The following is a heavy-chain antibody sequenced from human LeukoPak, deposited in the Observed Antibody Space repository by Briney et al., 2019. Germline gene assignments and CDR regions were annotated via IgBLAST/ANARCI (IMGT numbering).Heavy chain of an antibody. D-gene: IGHD1-26*01. CDR2: ISDRSNYI. CDR1: GFTFSSYN. CDR3: ARGNWRATFDY. V-gene: IGHV3-21*01. J-gene: IGHJ4*02. Sequence: PGGSLRLSCVASGFTFSSYNMNWVRQAPGKGLEWVSCISDRSNYIYYADSVKGRFIISRDNAKNSLYLELNSLRAEDTAVYYCARGNWRATFDYWGQGTLVTVSS.